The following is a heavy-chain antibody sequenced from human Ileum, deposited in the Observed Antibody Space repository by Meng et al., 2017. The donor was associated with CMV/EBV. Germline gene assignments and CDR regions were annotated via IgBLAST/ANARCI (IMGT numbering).Heavy chain of an antibody. CDR1: GYTFSSHG. CDR2: ISIYNGNT. CDR3: ARDSSDDYFDF. Sequence: QVQLAQSGAQVRTPGAPARVSCETSGYTFSSHGINWVRQAPGQGLEWVAWISIYNGNTDYAEKVRGRVTLTTDTSRNTVYMDLRSLRSDDTAVYYCARDSSDDYFDFWGQGTLVTVSS. J-gene: IGHJ4*02. V-gene: IGHV1-18*01. D-gene: IGHD2-21*02.